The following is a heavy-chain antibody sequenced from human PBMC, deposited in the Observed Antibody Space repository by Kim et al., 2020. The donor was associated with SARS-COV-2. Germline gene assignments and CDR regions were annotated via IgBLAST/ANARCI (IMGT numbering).Heavy chain of an antibody. CDR3: AREGYSGWFDP. Sequence: KYNPSLESRVTISLDTSKNQFSLKLSAVTAADTAVYYCAREGYSGWFDPWGQGTLVTVSS. J-gene: IGHJ5*02. V-gene: IGHV4-59*01. D-gene: IGHD3-10*01.